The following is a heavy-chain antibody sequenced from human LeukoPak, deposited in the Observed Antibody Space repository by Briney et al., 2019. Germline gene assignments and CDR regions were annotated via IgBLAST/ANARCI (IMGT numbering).Heavy chain of an antibody. D-gene: IGHD5-12*01. CDR3: AREVMGYSGITWYYYYGMDV. CDR2: INHSGST. CDR1: GGSFSGYY. Sequence: PSETLSLTCAVYGGSFSGYYWSWIRQPPGKGLEWIGEINHSGSTNYNPSLKSRVTISVDTSKNQFSLKLSSVTAADTAVYYWAREVMGYSGITWYYYYGMDVWGQGTTVTVSS. J-gene: IGHJ6*02. V-gene: IGHV4-34*01.